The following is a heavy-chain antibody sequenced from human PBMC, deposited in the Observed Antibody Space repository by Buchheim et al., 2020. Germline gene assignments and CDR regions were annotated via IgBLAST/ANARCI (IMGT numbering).Heavy chain of an antibody. CDR1: GFTFSNYW. D-gene: IGHD2-2*01. V-gene: IGHV3-7*01. Sequence: EVQLVESGGGLVQPGGSLRLSCTASGFTFSNYWMTWVRQAPGKGLEWVANIKQDGSDKYYVDSVRGRFTISRDNAKNSLYLQMNSLRTEGTAVYYVATDRTVVAAARFGYWGQGTL. J-gene: IGHJ4*02. CDR3: ATDRTVVAAARFGY. CDR2: IKQDGSDK.